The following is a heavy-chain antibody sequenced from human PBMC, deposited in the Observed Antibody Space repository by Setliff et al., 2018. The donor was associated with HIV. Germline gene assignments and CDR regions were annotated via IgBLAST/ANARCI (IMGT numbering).Heavy chain of an antibody. Sequence: ASVKVSCKASGYTFTSYAMNWVRQAPGQGLEWMGWINTYTGNPTYAQGFTGRFVFSLDTSVSTAYLQISSLKAEDTAVYYCAREVGGGVVPSAYFDYWGQGTLVTVLL. J-gene: IGHJ4*02. D-gene: IGHD3-16*01. CDR2: INTYTGNP. V-gene: IGHV7-4-1*02. CDR3: AREVGGGVVPSAYFDY. CDR1: GYTFTSYA.